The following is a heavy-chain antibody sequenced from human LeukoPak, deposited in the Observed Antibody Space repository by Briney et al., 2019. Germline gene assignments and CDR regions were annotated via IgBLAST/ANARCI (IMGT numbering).Heavy chain of an antibody. CDR3: GMSGDRVPLQDDVFDV. V-gene: IGHV5-51*01. CDR1: GFRFTRYC. CDR2: IYPGDSGP. D-gene: IGHD1-26*01. Sequence: GESLQISFKVSGFRFTRYCTGWVRQGPGKGLGWMGIIYPGDSGPTYSPSFQGQVTISVDKSINTAYLQWSSLQASDTAMYYCGMSGDRVPLQDDVFDVWGQGTMVTVST. J-gene: IGHJ3*01.